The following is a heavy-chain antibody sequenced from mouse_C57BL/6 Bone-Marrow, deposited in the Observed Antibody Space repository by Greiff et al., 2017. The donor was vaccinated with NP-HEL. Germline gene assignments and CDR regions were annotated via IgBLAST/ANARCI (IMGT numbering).Heavy chain of an antibody. CDR3: GPIYYDHEDYFDY. Sequence: QVQLKQSGAELAKPGASVKLSCKASGYTFTSYWMHWVKQRPGQGLEWIGYINPSSGYTKYNQKFKDKATLTADKSSSTAYMQLSSLTYEDSAGYYCGPIYYDHEDYFDYWGQGTTLTVSS. CDR2: INPSSGYT. CDR1: GYTFTSYW. V-gene: IGHV1-7*01. J-gene: IGHJ2*01. D-gene: IGHD2-4*01.